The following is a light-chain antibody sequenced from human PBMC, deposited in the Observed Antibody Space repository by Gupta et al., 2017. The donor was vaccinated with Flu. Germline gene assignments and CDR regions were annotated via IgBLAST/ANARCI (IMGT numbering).Light chain of an antibody. V-gene: IGLV2-14*01. Sequence: QSALTQPASVSGSPGQSIAISCPGSNSDVGGYNVVSCYQQSTGNPPNLLIYEVTKRPSVVSYRFSASKSGNTASLTIAGLQAEDAADYYYSSYTTSRSLVFGGGTKLTVL. CDR1: NSDVGGYNV. J-gene: IGLJ3*02. CDR2: EVT. CDR3: SSYTTSRSLV.